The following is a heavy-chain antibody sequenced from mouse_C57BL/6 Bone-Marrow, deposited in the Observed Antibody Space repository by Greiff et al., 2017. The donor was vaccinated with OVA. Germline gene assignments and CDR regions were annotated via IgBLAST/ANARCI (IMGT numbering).Heavy chain of an antibody. CDR3: ARRSLRREYYYAMDY. D-gene: IGHD2-12*01. J-gene: IGHJ4*01. Sequence: EVQLQQSGPELVKPGASVKISCKASGYTFTDYYMNWVKQSHGKSLEWIGDINPNNGGTSYNQKFKGKATLTVDKSSSTAYMELRSLTSEDSAVYYCARRSLRREYYYAMDYWGQGTSVTVSS. CDR1: GYTFTDYY. V-gene: IGHV1-26*01. CDR2: INPNNGGT.